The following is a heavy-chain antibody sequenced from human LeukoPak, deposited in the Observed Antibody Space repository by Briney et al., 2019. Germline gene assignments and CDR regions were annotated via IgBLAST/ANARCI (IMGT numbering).Heavy chain of an antibody. CDR1: GFSFRSYA. CDR3: AKGKSFSGGWTDY. D-gene: IGHD6-19*01. CDR2: ISGSGGSA. Sequence: PGGSLRLSCAASGFSFRSYAMTWVRQAPGKGLEWVSVISGSGGSAYYADSVKGRFTISRDNSKNTLYLEMNSLRADDTAVYYCAKGKSFSGGWTDYWGQGTLVTVSS. J-gene: IGHJ4*02. V-gene: IGHV3-23*01.